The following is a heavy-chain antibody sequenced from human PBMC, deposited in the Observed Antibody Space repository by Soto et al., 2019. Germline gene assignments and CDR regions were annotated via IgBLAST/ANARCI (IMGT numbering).Heavy chain of an antibody. CDR3: AKDCYGSGTDYFYGMDV. V-gene: IGHV3-23*01. CDR1: GFSFSSYA. D-gene: IGHD3-10*01. J-gene: IGHJ6*02. CDR2: MTAGGGST. Sequence: PGGSLRLSCAASGFSFSSYAMSWVRQAPGKGPEWVSSMTAGGGSTYHADSVKGRFTISRDNSKNTLYLQMNSLRAEDTAVYYGAKDCYGSGTDYFYGMDVRGQGTTVTVSS.